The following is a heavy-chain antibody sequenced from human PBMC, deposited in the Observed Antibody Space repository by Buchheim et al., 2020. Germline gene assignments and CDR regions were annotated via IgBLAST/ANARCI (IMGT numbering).Heavy chain of an antibody. D-gene: IGHD2-15*01. Sequence: QVQLQQWGAGLLKPSETLSLTCAVYGGSFSGYYWSWIRQPPGKGLEWIGEINHSGSTNYNPSLKSRVTISVDTSKNQFSLKLSSVTAADTAVYYCARGWGYCSGGSCYRGHYYGMDVWGQGTT. CDR1: GGSFSGYY. V-gene: IGHV4-34*01. J-gene: IGHJ6*02. CDR2: INHSGST. CDR3: ARGWGYCSGGSCYRGHYYGMDV.